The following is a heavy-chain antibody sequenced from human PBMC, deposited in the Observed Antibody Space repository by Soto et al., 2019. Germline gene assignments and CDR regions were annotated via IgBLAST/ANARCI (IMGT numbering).Heavy chain of an antibody. Sequence: PSETLSLTCAVSGGTISSGGYSWSWIRQPPGKGLEWIGYIYHSGSTYYNPSLKSRVTISVDRSKNQFSLKLSSVTAADTAVYYCARSSPADIVVVPAENWFDPWDQGTLVTVSS. D-gene: IGHD2-2*01. CDR2: IYHSGST. CDR3: ARSSPADIVVVPAENWFDP. CDR1: GGTISSGGYS. J-gene: IGHJ5*02. V-gene: IGHV4-30-2*01.